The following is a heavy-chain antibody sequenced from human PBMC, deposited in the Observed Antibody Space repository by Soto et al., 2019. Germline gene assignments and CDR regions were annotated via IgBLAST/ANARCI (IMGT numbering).Heavy chain of an antibody. Sequence: QVQLVQSGAEVKKPGASVKVSCKASGYTFTNYGISWVRQAPGQGLEWMGWISTYDGSTNYAQKVQGRVTMTTDTSTSTAYMEVRSLGPDDTAVYYCARYYYEGRAQGDYWGQGTLVTVSS. V-gene: IGHV1-18*01. J-gene: IGHJ4*02. CDR2: ISTYDGST. D-gene: IGHD3-22*01. CDR1: GYTFTNYG. CDR3: ARYYYEGRAQGDY.